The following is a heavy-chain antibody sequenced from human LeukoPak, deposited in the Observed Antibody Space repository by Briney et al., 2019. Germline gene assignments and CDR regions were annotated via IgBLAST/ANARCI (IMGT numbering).Heavy chain of an antibody. J-gene: IGHJ3*02. D-gene: IGHD5-24*01. Sequence: ASVKVSCKASGYTFTGYYMHWVRQAPGQGLEWMGLINPNSGGTNYAQKFQGRVTMTRDTAISTAYMELSRLRSDDTAVYYCARTEMATIEDDAFDIWGQGTMVTVSS. CDR1: GYTFTGYY. V-gene: IGHV1-2*06. CDR2: INPNSGGT. CDR3: ARTEMATIEDDAFDI.